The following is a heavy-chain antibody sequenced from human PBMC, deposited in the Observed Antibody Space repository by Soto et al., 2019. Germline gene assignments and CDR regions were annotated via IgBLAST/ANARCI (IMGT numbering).Heavy chain of an antibody. CDR3: ARDQGGDPNY. V-gene: IGHV4-31*03. D-gene: IGHD2-21*01. Sequence: QVQLQESGPGLMKPSQTLSLTCTVSGASIGRGGYYWTWIRQHPGKALEWMGHIHFSGETNYNPSLMGRLNKSIDTSTNQFPLNLAAGTAADTAMYYCARDQGGDPNYWGQGTLVTVSS. CDR2: IHFSGET. J-gene: IGHJ4*02. CDR1: GASIGRGGYY.